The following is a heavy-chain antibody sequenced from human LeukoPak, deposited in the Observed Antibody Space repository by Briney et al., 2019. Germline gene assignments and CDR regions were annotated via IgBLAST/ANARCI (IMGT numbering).Heavy chain of an antibody. Sequence: GGSLRLSCVASGFSFNIHGMNWVRQAPGKGLEWVSGVGPSGANTYYADSVKGRFTISRDNSKNTVYLQMNSLRADDTAIYYCAREVVGRVVVMGYWGQGTLVTVSS. CDR2: VGPSGANT. V-gene: IGHV3-23*01. CDR3: AREVVGRVVVMGY. D-gene: IGHD3-22*01. CDR1: GFSFNIHG. J-gene: IGHJ4*02.